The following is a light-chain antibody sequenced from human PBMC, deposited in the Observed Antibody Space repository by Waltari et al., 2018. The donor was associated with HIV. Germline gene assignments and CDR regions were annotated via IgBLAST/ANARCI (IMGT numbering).Light chain of an antibody. Sequence: EIVLTQSPGTLSLSPGEGGTLSCRASQTIDRRSLAWYQQRPGQAPRLIISGASNRATGIPDRFSGSGSGTSFTLTISRLEPEDFAVYFCQQYATSVRTFGQGTKEEIK. V-gene: IGKV3-20*01. CDR3: QQYATSVRT. CDR2: GAS. CDR1: QTIDRRS. J-gene: IGKJ1*01.